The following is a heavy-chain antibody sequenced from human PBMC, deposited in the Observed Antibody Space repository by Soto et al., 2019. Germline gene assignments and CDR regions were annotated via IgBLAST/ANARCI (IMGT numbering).Heavy chain of an antibody. CDR2: INPRTGDT. V-gene: IGHV1-2*02. D-gene: IGHD3-16*01. CDR3: AGDPTGGGAPYYFDF. CDR1: GYTFTEYY. Sequence: GASVKVSCKASGYTFTEYYLYWVRQAPGQGPEWLGGINPRTGDTNQAQKFQGRVTMTRDMSLTTAYMELHRLTSDDTAAYYCAGDPTGGGAPYYFDFWGQGSLVSVYS. J-gene: IGHJ4*02.